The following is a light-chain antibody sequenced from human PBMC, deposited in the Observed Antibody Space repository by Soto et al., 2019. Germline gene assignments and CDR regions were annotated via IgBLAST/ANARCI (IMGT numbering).Light chain of an antibody. V-gene: IGLV2-14*01. CDR1: SSDVGGYKY. Sequence: QSALTQPASVSGSPGQSITISCTGTSSDVGGYKYVSWYQQHPDKAPKLIIFEVSNRPSGISSRFSGSKSGNTASLTISGLHAEDEADYYCASYTRSSNSVIFGRGTKLTGL. CDR2: EVS. J-gene: IGLJ2*01. CDR3: ASYTRSSNSVI.